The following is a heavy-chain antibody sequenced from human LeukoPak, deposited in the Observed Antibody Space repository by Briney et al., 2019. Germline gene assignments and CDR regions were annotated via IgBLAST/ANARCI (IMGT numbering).Heavy chain of an antibody. CDR3: ARGPGWNYFDY. CDR1: GFTVSIYY. D-gene: IGHD2-15*01. Sequence: GGSLRLSCAVSGFTVSIYYMTWVRQAPGKGLEWVSFIYRDGSANYADSVKGRSTISRDNSRNTVYLQMNSLRAEDTAVYYCARGPGWNYFDYWGQGTLVTVSS. J-gene: IGHJ4*02. CDR2: IYRDGSA. V-gene: IGHV3-66*01.